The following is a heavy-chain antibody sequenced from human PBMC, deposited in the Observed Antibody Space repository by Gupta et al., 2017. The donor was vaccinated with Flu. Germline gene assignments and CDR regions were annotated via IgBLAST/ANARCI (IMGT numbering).Heavy chain of an antibody. J-gene: IGHJ4*02. D-gene: IGHD6-13*01. CDR1: YA. CDR2: INAGNGNT. Sequence: YAMHWVRQAPGQRLEGMGWINAGNGNTKYSQKFQGRVTITRDTSASTAYMELSSLRSEDTAVYYCARALNGRQQLAATVGYWGQGTLVTVSS. CDR3: ARALNGRQQLAATVGY. V-gene: IGHV1-3*01.